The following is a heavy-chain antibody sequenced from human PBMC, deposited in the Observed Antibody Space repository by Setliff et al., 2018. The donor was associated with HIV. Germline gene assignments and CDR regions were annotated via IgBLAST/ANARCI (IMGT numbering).Heavy chain of an antibody. CDR2: INWSGDST. V-gene: IGHV3-20*04. CDR1: GFKFDEYA. J-gene: IGHJ3*01. Sequence: GGSLRLSCAASGFKFDEYAMTWVRQAPGKGLEWISGINWSGDSTNYADSVKGRFTISRDNAKKSLYLEMTSLRVEDTAQYYCMNKPESFNPFEVWGQGTVVTVS. CDR3: MNKPESFNPFEV.